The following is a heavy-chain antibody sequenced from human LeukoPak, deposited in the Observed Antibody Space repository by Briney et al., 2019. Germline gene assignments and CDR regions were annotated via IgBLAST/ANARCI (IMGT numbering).Heavy chain of an antibody. Sequence: SETLSLTCTVSGGSISISSYYWSWIRQSPGKGLEWIGYVFYSGKTDYSPSLRSRVTISVDRSKNQFSLKLSSVTAADTAVYYCARFVARYFDYWGQGTLVTVSS. V-gene: IGHV4-61*05. CDR2: VFYSGKT. CDR3: ARFVARYFDY. D-gene: IGHD2-15*01. CDR1: GGSISISSYY. J-gene: IGHJ4*02.